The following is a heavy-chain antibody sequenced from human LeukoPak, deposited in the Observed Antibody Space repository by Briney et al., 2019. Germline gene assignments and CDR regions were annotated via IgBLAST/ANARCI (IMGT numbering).Heavy chain of an antibody. CDR3: TRTYYDFWSGYPLYYYYGMDV. D-gene: IGHD3-3*01. V-gene: IGHV3-73*01. Sequence: GGSLRLSCAASGFTFSGSAMHWVRQASGKGLEWVGRIRSKANSYATAYAASVKGRFTISRDDSKNTAYLQMNSLKTEDTAVYYCTRTYYDFWSGYPLYYYYGMDVWGQRTTVTVSS. CDR2: IRSKANSYAT. CDR1: GFTFSGSA. J-gene: IGHJ6*02.